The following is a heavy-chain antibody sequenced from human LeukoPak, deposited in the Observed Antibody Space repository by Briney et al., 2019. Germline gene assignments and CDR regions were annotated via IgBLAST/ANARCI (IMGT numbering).Heavy chain of an antibody. V-gene: IGHV3-23*01. CDR2: VSGGGSTA. Sequence: AGGSLRLSCAASGFTFNNYVMSWVRQAPGKGLEWVSSVSGGGSTAYYADSVKGRFTISRDNSKNTLYLQMNTMRAEDTATYYCAKARVITSFDYWGQGTLVTVSS. CDR1: GFTFNNYV. CDR3: AKARVITSFDY. D-gene: IGHD3-22*01. J-gene: IGHJ4*02.